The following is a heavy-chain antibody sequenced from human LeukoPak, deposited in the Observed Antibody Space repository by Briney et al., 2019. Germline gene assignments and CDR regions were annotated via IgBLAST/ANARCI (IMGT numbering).Heavy chain of an antibody. CDR3: AARRVVKAFDY. CDR2: INHSGST. D-gene: IGHD3-10*01. J-gene: IGHJ4*02. Sequence: SETLSLTCAVYGGSFSGYYWSWIRQPPGKGLEWIGEINHSGSTNYNPSLKSRVTISVDTSKNQFSLKLSSVTAADTAVYYCAARRVVKAFDYWGQGTLVTVSS. V-gene: IGHV4-34*01. CDR1: GGSFSGYY.